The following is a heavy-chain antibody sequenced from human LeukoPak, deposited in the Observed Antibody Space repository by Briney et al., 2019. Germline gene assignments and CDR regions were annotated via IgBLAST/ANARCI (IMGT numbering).Heavy chain of an antibody. V-gene: IGHV3-48*02. CDR1: GFTFTTYS. Sequence: PGGSLRLSCAASGFTFTTYSMNWVRQAPGKGLEWVSYISGSTGNIKYADSVMGRFTISRDNAKNSLYLQMNSLRDEDTAVYYCARDLYGDYSFDYWGQGTLVTVSS. J-gene: IGHJ4*02. CDR2: ISGSTGNI. D-gene: IGHD4-17*01. CDR3: ARDLYGDYSFDY.